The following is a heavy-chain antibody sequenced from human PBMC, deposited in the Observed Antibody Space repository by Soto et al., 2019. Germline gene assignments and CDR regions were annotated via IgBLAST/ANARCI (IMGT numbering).Heavy chain of an antibody. CDR3: ASSYDSSGYYCPVD. J-gene: IGHJ4*02. V-gene: IGHV3-74*01. CDR1: GFTFSSYW. D-gene: IGHD3-22*01. CDR2: INSDGSST. Sequence: GGSLRLSCAASGFTFSSYWMHWVRQAPGKGLVWVSRINSDGSSTSYADSVKGRFTISRENTKNTLYLQMNSLRAEDTAVYYCASSYDSSGYYCPVDWGQGTLVTVSS.